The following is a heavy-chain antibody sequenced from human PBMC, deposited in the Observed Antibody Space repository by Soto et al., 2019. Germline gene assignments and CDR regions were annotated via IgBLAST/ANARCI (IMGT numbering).Heavy chain of an antibody. CDR2: ISAYNGST. CDR1: GYTFTSYG. D-gene: IGHD2-21*02. CDR3: ARDLGSIVVVTAMDY. V-gene: IGHV1-18*04. J-gene: IGHJ4*02. Sequence: GASVKVSCKASGYTFTSYGISWVRQAPGQGLEWMGWISAYNGSTNYAQKLQGRVTMTTDTSTSTAYMELRSLRSDDTAVYYCARDLGSIVVVTAMDYWGQGTLVTVSS.